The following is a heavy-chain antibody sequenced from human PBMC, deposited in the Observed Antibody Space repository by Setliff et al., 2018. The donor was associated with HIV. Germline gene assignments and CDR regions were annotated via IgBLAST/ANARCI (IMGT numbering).Heavy chain of an antibody. CDR1: GGSIRSIDYF. D-gene: IGHD6-13*01. Sequence: TLSLTCAVSGGSIRSIDYFWGWIRQPPGKGLEWLGNIGNIYYGGTTYYNPSLKGRITISVFTSSQQLSLTLTSVTPADTAVYYCARLRAAGTVHYFDPWGQGTQVTVSS. J-gene: IGHJ5*02. CDR3: ARLRAAGTVHYFDP. V-gene: IGHV4-39*01. CDR2: IYYGGTT.